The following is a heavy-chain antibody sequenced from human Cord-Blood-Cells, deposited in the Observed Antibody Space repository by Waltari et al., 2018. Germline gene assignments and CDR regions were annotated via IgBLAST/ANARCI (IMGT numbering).Heavy chain of an antibody. D-gene: IGHD3-9*01. CDR2: IYYSGST. V-gene: IGHV4-39*01. CDR1: VGSISSSSYY. J-gene: IGHJ6*02. CDR3: ARINYYDILTGYYYYYYYGMDV. Sequence: QLQLQESGPGLVKSSETLSLTCTVSVGSISSSSYYWGWIRQPPGKGLEWIGSIYYSGSTYYTPSLKSRFTISVDTSKNQFSLKLSSVTAADTAVYYCARINYYDILTGYYYYYYYGMDVWGQGTTVTVSS.